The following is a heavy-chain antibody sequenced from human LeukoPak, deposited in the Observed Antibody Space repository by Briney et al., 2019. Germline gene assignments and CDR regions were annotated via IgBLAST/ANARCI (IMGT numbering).Heavy chain of an antibody. CDR1: GFTFSSYG. CDR2: ISYDGSNK. D-gene: IGHD6-6*01. J-gene: IGHJ4*02. CDR3: AKGTRRQLVPEFDY. V-gene: IGHV3-30*18. Sequence: GGSLRLSCAASGFTFSSYGMHWVRQAPGKGLEWVAVISYDGSNKYYADSVEGRFTISRDNSKNTLYLQMNSLRAEDTAVYYCAKGTRRQLVPEFDYWGQGTLVTVSS.